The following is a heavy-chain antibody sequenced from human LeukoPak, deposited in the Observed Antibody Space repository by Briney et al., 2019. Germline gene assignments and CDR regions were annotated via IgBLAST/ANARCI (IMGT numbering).Heavy chain of an antibody. V-gene: IGHV4-38-2*02. CDR2: INHSGST. D-gene: IGHD3-10*01. Sequence: SETLSLTCTVSGYSISSGYYWGWIRQPPGKGLEWIGEINHSGSTNYNPSLKSRVTISVDTSKNQFSLKLSSVTAADTAVYYCARDHIGSYYFYWGQGTLVTVSS. CDR1: GYSISSGYY. J-gene: IGHJ4*02. CDR3: ARDHIGSYYFY.